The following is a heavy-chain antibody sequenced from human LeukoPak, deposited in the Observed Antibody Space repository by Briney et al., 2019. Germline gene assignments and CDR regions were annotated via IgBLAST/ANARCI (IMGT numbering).Heavy chain of an antibody. D-gene: IGHD6-13*01. CDR1: GFTFSNYD. J-gene: IGHJ4*02. V-gene: IGHV3-48*01. CDR2: ISRSGSTI. CDR3: ARESLGGSWFDY. Sequence: GGSLRLSCAASGFTFSNYDMNWVRQAPGKGLEWVSYISRSGSTIYYADSVKGRFTLSRDNSKNMLYLQMNSLRADDTAVYYCARESLGGSWFDYWGQGTLVTVSS.